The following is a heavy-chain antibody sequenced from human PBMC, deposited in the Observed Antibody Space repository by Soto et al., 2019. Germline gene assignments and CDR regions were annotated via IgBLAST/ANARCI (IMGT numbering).Heavy chain of an antibody. CDR2: IYYSGST. J-gene: IGHJ4*02. V-gene: IGHV4-59*01. D-gene: IGHD4-4*01. CDR1: GGSISSYY. CDR3: ARGSVTTADY. Sequence: QVQLQESGPGLVKPSETLSLTCTVSGGSISSYYWSWIRQPPGKGLEWIGYIYYSGSTNYNPSLKSRVTISVDTSKNQFSLKLSSVTAADTAVYYCARGSVTTADYWGQGTLVTVSS.